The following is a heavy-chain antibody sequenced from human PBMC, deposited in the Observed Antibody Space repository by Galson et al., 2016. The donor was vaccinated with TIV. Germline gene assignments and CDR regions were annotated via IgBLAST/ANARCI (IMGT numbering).Heavy chain of an antibody. CDR1: GGSFSSHV. Sequence: SVKVSCKASGGSFSSHVFSWVRQAPGQGLEWMGGIIPLFSTANYAQKFQGRVTITADESTSTAYMELTSLRYDDTAIYYCAKDRNTAKDTYYWYYGMDVWGQGTTVTVSS. J-gene: IGHJ6*02. CDR3: AKDRNTAKDTYYWYYGMDV. V-gene: IGHV1-69*13. D-gene: IGHD5-18*01. CDR2: IIPLFSTA.